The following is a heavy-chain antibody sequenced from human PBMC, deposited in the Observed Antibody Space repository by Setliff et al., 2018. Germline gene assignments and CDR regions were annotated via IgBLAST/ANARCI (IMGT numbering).Heavy chain of an antibody. V-gene: IGHV4-39*07. D-gene: IGHD3-16*01. CDR1: GGSISSSTNY. CDR3: ARGFTAQPAMLRGNWFDP. J-gene: IGHJ5*02. Sequence: LSLTCTASGGSISSSTNYWGWIRQPPGKGLEWIGNIYDRGSTHYNPSLKSRVTISEGTSKSQSSLKLSSVTAADTAVYYCARGFTAQPAMLRGNWFDPWGRGTLVTVSS. CDR2: IYDRGST.